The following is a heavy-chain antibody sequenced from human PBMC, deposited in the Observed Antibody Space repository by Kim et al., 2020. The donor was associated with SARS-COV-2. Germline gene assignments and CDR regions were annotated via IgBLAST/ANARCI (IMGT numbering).Heavy chain of an antibody. CDR3: ARGSGSYSYY. Sequence: SPNYADNVNGQFTISRDNAKNTLHQQMNSLRAEDTAVYYCARGSGSYSYYWGQGTLVTVSS. J-gene: IGHJ4*02. D-gene: IGHD1-26*01. CDR2: SP. V-gene: IGHV3-74*01.